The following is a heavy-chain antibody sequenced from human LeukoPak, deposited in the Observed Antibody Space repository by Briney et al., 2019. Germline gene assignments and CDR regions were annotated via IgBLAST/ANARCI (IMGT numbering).Heavy chain of an antibody. V-gene: IGHV3-23*01. CDR2: ISGSGGST. D-gene: IGHD3-10*01. CDR3: AKGSHGSMVRCGSGTSLFDY. J-gene: IGHJ4*02. CDR1: GFTFSSYA. Sequence: GGSLRLSCAASGFTFSSYAMSWVRQAPGKGLEWVSAISGSGGSTYYADSVKGRFTISRDNSKNTLYLQMNSLRAEDTAVYYCAKGSHGSMVRCGSGTSLFDYWGQGTLVTVSS.